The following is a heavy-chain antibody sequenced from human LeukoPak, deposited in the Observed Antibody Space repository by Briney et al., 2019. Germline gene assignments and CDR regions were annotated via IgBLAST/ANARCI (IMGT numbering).Heavy chain of an antibody. V-gene: IGHV3-9*01. CDR1: GFTFDDYA. CDR3: AKDSVAGPPYRTFDP. CDR2: ISWNSGSI. D-gene: IGHD6-19*01. J-gene: IGHJ5*02. Sequence: PGGSLRLSCAASGFTFDDYAMHWVRHAPGKGLEWVSGISWNSGSIGYADSVKGRFTISRDNAKNSLYLQMNSLRAEDTALYYCAKDSVAGPPYRTFDPWGQGTLVTVSS.